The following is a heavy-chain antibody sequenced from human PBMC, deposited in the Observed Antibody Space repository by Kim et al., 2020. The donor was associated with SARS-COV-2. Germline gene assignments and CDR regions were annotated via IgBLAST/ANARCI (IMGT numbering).Heavy chain of an antibody. CDR3: ARDGRYDSSGPTLPDYFDY. D-gene: IGHD3-22*01. J-gene: IGHJ4*02. CDR2: ISYDGSNK. Sequence: GGSLRLSCAASGFTFSSYGMHWVRQAPGKGLEWVAVISYDGSNKYYADSVKGRFTISRDNSKNTLYLQMNSLRAEDTAVYYCARDGRYDSSGPTLPDYFDYWGQGTLVTVSS. V-gene: IGHV3-33*05. CDR1: GFTFSSYG.